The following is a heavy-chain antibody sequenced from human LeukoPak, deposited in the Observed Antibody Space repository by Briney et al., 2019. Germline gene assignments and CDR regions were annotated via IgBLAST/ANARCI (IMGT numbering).Heavy chain of an antibody. CDR1: GYSISSGFY. D-gene: IGHD3-10*01. CDR2: IYHSGST. V-gene: IGHV4-38-2*02. CDR3: ASSFMVRGVIIGDY. J-gene: IGHJ4*02. Sequence: SETLSLTCIVFGYSISSGFYWGWIRQPPGKGLEWIGSIYHSGSTYYNPSLKSRVTISVDTSKNQFSLKLSSVTAADTAVYYCASSFMVRGVIIGDYWGQGTLVTVSS.